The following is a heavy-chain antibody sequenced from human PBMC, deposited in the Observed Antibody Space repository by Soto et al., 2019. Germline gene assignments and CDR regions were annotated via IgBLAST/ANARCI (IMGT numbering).Heavy chain of an antibody. CDR1: GGSISSYY. CDR2: IYYSGST. D-gene: IGHD2-2*01. V-gene: IGHV4-59*08. Sequence: SSETLSLTCTVSGGSISSYYWSWIRQPPGKGLEWIGYIYYSGSTNYNPSLKSRVTISVDTSKNQFSLKLSSVTAADTAVYYCARHQALDIVVVPAAIDYWGQGTLVTVSS. J-gene: IGHJ4*02. CDR3: ARHQALDIVVVPAAIDY.